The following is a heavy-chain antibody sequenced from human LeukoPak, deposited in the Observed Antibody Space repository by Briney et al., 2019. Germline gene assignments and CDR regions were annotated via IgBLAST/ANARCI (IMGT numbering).Heavy chain of an antibody. J-gene: IGHJ4*02. Sequence: SETLSLTCAVYGGSFSGYYWSWIRQPPGKGLEWIGEVNHSGSTNYNPSLKSRVTISVDTSKNQFSLKLSSVTAADTAVYYCARELGGFDHWGQGTLVTVSS. V-gene: IGHV4-34*01. D-gene: IGHD3-16*01. CDR3: ARELGGFDH. CDR2: VNHSGST. CDR1: GGSFSGYY.